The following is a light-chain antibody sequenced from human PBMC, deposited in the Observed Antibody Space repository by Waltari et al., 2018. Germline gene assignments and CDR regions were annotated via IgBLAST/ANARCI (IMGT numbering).Light chain of an antibody. CDR2: GKN. V-gene: IGLV3-19*01. CDR1: STRSYY. CDR3: NSRDSSGNHLV. J-gene: IGLJ2*01. Sequence: SSELPQDPAVSVALGQTLRLTVQGASTRSYYASTYQQKPGQAPVLVIYGKNNRPSGIPDRFSGSSSGNTASLTITGAQAEDEADYYCNSRDSSGNHLVFGGGTKLTVL.